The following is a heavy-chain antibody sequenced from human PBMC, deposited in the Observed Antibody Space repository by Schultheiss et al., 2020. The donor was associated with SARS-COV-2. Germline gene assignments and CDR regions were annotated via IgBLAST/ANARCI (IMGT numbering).Heavy chain of an antibody. D-gene: IGHD3-22*01. CDR1: GFTFSGSA. CDR2: IRSKANSYAT. V-gene: IGHV3-73*01. J-gene: IGHJ6*02. Sequence: GGSLRLSCAASGFTFSGSAMHWVRQASGKGLEWVGRIRSKANSYATAYAASVKGRFTISRDDSKNTAYLQMNSLRAEDTAVYYCARADFYYYDSSGFHYYYYGMDVWGQGTTVTVSS. CDR3: ARADFYYYDSSGFHYYYYGMDV.